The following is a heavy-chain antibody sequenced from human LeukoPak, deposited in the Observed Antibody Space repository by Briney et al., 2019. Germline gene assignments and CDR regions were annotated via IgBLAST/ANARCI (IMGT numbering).Heavy chain of an antibody. CDR1: GFTFSSYS. D-gene: IGHD2-15*01. CDR3: ANPLDIVVVVAAKRGY. CDR2: ISSTYTT. V-gene: IGHV3-48*02. Sequence: PGGSLRLSCAASGFTFSSYSMNWVRQAPGKGLEWVSYISSTYTTYYADSVKGRFTISRDNAKNSLYLQMNSLRDEDTAIYYCANPLDIVVVVAAKRGYWGQGTLVTVSS. J-gene: IGHJ4*02.